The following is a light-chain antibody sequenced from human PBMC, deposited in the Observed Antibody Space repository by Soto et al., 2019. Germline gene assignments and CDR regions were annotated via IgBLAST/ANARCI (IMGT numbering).Light chain of an antibody. Sequence: DIQMTQSPSTLSASVGDRVTITCRASQSLSARLAWYQLKPGKAPKLLIYDASSLETGVPSRFSGSGSGTEFSLIVSGLQPDDFATYYCQQYNGYSRTFGQGTNVEIK. V-gene: IGKV1-5*01. CDR3: QQYNGYSRT. CDR1: QSLSAR. J-gene: IGKJ1*01. CDR2: DAS.